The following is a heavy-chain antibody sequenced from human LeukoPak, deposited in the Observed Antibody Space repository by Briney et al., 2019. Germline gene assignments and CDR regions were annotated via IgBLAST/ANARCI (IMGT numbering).Heavy chain of an antibody. D-gene: IGHD6-13*01. CDR1: GGSFSGYY. CDR3: ARGSTRSIAAAGTFDP. CDR2: INHSGST. J-gene: IGHJ5*02. Sequence: SETLSLTCAVYGGSFSGYYWSWIRQPPGKGLEWIGEINHSGSTNYNPSLKSRVTISVDRSKNQFSLKLSSVTAADTAVYYCARGSTRSIAAAGTFDPWGQGTLVTVSS. V-gene: IGHV4-34*01.